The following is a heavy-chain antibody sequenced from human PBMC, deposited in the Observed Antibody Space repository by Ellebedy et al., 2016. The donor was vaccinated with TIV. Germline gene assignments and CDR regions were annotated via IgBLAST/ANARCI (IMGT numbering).Heavy chain of an antibody. J-gene: IGHJ4*02. V-gene: IGHV3-30*18. CDR2: FSYDGSNE. CDR3: VKWGYKYGFGDY. D-gene: IGHD5-18*01. Sequence: GESLKISCAASGFTFRSYSMHWVRQAPGKGLEWVAAFSYDGSNEYYADSVKGRFTISRDNSKSTLYLQMSSLRPEDTAVYYCVKWGYKYGFGDYWGQGTLVTVSS. CDR1: GFTFRSYS.